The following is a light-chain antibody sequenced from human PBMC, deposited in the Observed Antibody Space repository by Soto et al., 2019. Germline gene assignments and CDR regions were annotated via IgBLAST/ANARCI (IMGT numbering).Light chain of an antibody. CDR2: ASS. CDR1: QSVSSN. CDR3: QQYNDWPRT. Sequence: ETVMTQSPATLSVSPGERATLSCRASQSVSSNLAWYQQTPGQAPRLLIFASSTRATGIPARFSCSGSGTEFTLTISSLQSEDFAVYYCQQYNDWPRTFGQGTNLQIK. J-gene: IGKJ2*01. V-gene: IGKV3-15*01.